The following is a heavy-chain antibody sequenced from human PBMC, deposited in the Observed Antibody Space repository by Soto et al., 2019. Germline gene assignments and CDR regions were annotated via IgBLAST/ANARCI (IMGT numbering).Heavy chain of an antibody. J-gene: IGHJ6*02. D-gene: IGHD2-21*02. Sequence: KSSETLSLTCTVSGGSISSYYWSWIRQPPGKGLEWIGYIYYSGSTNYNPSLKSRVTISVDTSKNQFSLKLSSVTAADTAVYYCARDYRLKGGNSSATYYYYGMDVWGQGTTVTVSS. CDR2: IYYSGST. V-gene: IGHV4-59*01. CDR1: GGSISSYY. CDR3: ARDYRLKGGNSSATYYYYGMDV.